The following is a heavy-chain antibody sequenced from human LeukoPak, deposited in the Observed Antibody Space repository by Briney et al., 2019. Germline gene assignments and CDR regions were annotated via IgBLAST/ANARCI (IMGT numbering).Heavy chain of an antibody. V-gene: IGHV4-39*07. J-gene: IGHJ4*02. D-gene: IGHD3-22*01. Sequence: SETLSLTCTVSGGSISSGSYYWGWIRQPPGKGLEWIGSIYHSGSTYYNPSLKSRVTISVDTSKNQFSLKLSSVTAADTAVYYCARDRYYYDSSGYYPYFDHWGQGTLVTVSS. CDR3: ARDRYYYDSSGYYPYFDH. CDR1: GGSISSGSYY. CDR2: IYHSGST.